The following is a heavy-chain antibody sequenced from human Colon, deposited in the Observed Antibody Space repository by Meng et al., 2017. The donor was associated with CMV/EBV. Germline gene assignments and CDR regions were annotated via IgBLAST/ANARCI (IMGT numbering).Heavy chain of an antibody. Sequence: GESLKISCAASGFTVSNNYMKWVRQAPGKGLEWVSVISDAGNTYYADSVRGRFTNSRDNSKNTLSLQMHSLRVEDTAVYYCARGAYDWGQGTMVTVSS. J-gene: IGHJ1*01. CDR3: ARGAYD. V-gene: IGHV3-66*02. CDR2: ISDAGNT. D-gene: IGHD3-16*01. CDR1: GFTVSNNY.